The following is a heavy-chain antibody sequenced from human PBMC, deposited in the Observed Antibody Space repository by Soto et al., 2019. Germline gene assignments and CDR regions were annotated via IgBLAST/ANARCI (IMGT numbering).Heavy chain of an antibody. CDR2: ISGSGGGT. CDR1: GFTFSNYA. V-gene: IGHV3-23*01. CDR3: AKDRYYYDSSGYYPPFDY. D-gene: IGHD3-22*01. J-gene: IGHJ4*02. Sequence: GGSLRLSCAASGFTFSNYAMSWVRQAPGKGLEWVSAISGSGGGTYSADSVKGRFTISRDNSKKTLYLQMNSLRAEDTAVYYCAKDRYYYDSSGYYPPFDYWGQGTLVTVSS.